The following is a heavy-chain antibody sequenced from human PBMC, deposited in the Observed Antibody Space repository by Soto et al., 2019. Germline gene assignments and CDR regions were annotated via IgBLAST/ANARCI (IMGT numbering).Heavy chain of an antibody. D-gene: IGHD3-22*01. Sequence: GGSLRLSCAASGFTVSSNYMSWVRQAPGKGLEWVSVIYSGGSTYYADSVKGRFTISRDNSKNTLYLQMNSLRAEDTAVYYCARLHDSSGYYYFPDYFDYWGQGTLVTVSS. J-gene: IGHJ4*02. CDR2: IYSGGST. CDR3: ARLHDSSGYYYFPDYFDY. CDR1: GFTVSSNY. V-gene: IGHV3-66*04.